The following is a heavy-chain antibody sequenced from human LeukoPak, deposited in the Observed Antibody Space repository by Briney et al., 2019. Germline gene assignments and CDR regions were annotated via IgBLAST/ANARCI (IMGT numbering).Heavy chain of an antibody. CDR3: ARDGAYSGSYRAAFDI. Sequence: GGSLRLPCAASGFTVSSNYMSWVRQAPGKGLEWVSVIYSGGSTYYADSVKGRFTISRDNAKNSLYLQMNSLRAEDTAVYYCARDGAYSGSYRAAFDIWGQGTMVTVSS. CDR1: GFTVSSNY. J-gene: IGHJ3*02. V-gene: IGHV3-66*01. CDR2: IYSGGST. D-gene: IGHD1-26*01.